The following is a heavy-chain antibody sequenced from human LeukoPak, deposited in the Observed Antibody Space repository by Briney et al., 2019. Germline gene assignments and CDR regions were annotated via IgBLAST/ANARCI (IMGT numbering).Heavy chain of an antibody. D-gene: IGHD6-6*01. V-gene: IGHV3-21*01. CDR3: ARESFAARWD. CDR1: GFTFNKYT. J-gene: IGHJ4*02. Sequence: GGSLRLSCAASGFTFNKYTMNWVRQAPGKGLEWVSSISTSSSYIYYADSVKGRFTISRDNAKNSLYLQMNSLRAEDTAVYYCARESFAARWDWGQGTLVTVSS. CDR2: ISTSSSYI.